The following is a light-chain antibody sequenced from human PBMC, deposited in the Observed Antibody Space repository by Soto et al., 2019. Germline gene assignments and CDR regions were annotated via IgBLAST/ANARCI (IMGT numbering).Light chain of an antibody. Sequence: DIQMTQSPSTLSASVGDRVTITCRASQSISSWLAWYQQKPGKAPKLLIYDASSLESGVPSRFSGSGSGTEFTLTISSLQPDDFATYYCQQYNSLFGPGTKVD. CDR2: DAS. CDR1: QSISSW. J-gene: IGKJ3*01. CDR3: QQYNSL. V-gene: IGKV1-5*01.